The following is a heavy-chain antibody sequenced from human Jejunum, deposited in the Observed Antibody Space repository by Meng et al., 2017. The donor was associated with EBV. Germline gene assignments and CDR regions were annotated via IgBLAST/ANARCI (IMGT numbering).Heavy chain of an antibody. J-gene: IGHJ4*02. CDR3: ARDGPQSLSSFDY. CDR2: TFYRSRWFY. Sequence: QVQLQQSGPGLVKPSQTLSLTCAISGDSVSSDGAAWNWIRQSPSRGLEWLGRTFYRSRWFYDYAPSVKSRITINLDTSKNQFSLHLDSVTPEDTAVYYCARDGPQSLSSFDYWGQGTLVTVSS. CDR1: GDSVSSDGAA. D-gene: IGHD6-6*01. V-gene: IGHV6-1*01.